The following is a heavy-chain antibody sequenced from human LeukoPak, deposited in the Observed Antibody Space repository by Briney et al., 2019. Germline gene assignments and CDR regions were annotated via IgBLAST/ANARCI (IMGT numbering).Heavy chain of an antibody. CDR1: GFTFSSYW. J-gene: IGHJ4*02. D-gene: IGHD6-13*01. CDR2: IKQDGSEK. CDR3: ARWGHVAAAGTGLDY. V-gene: IGHV3-7*01. Sequence: GGSLRPSCAASGFTFSSYWMSWVRQAPGKGLEWVANIKQDGSEKYYVDSVKGRFTISRDNAKNSLYLQMNSLRAEDTAVYYCARWGHVAAAGTGLDYWGQGTLVTVSS.